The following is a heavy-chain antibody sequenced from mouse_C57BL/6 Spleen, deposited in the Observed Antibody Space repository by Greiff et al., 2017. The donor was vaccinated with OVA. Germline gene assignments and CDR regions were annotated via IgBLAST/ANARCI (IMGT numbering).Heavy chain of an antibody. CDR3: TSCGSSFFYD. Sequence: VQLQQSGAELVRPGASVKLSCTASGFTIKDDYMHWVKQRPEPGLEWIGWIDPENGDTEYASKFQGTAPITADTSSNTAYLQLSSLTSEDTAVYYCTSCGSSFFYDWGKGTTLTVAS. V-gene: IGHV14-4*01. J-gene: IGHJ2*01. CDR2: IDPENGDT. CDR1: GFTIKDDY. D-gene: IGHD1-1*01.